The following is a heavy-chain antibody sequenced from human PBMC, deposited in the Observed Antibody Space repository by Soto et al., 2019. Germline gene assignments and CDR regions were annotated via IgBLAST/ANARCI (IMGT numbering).Heavy chain of an antibody. CDR3: AKARGSTRNGYNPLFDI. V-gene: IGHV3-23*01. Sequence: HPGGSLRLSCAASGFTFSSYAMSWVRQAPGKGLEWVSAISGSGGSTYYADSVKGRFTISRDNSKNTLYLQMNSLRAEDTAVYYCAKARGSTRNGYNPLFDIWGQGTMVTVSS. D-gene: IGHD5-12*01. CDR2: ISGSGGST. J-gene: IGHJ3*02. CDR1: GFTFSSYA.